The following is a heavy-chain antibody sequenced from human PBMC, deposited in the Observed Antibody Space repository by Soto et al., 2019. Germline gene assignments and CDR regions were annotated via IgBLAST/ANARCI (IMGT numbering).Heavy chain of an antibody. V-gene: IGHV3-23*01. CDR1: GFTFSSYA. CDR3: AKGSWGGKKERLTWFDP. Sequence: GGSLRLSCAASGFTFSSYAMSWVRQAPGKGLEWVSAISGSGGSTYYADSVKGRFTISRDNSKNTLYLQMNSLRAEDTAVYYCAKGSWGGKKERLTWFDPWGQGTLVTVSS. CDR2: ISGSGGST. J-gene: IGHJ5*02. D-gene: IGHD1-26*01.